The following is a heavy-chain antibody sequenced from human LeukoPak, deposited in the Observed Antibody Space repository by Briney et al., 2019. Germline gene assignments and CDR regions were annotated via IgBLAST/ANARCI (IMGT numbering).Heavy chain of an antibody. CDR1: GYTFTDYY. CDR2: FDPEDGET. J-gene: IGHJ5*02. D-gene: IGHD3-3*01. CDR3: ATDSNDFWSGAGT. V-gene: IGHV1-24*01. Sequence: ASVKVSCKASGYTFTDYYIHWVRQAPGKGLEWMGGFDPEDGETIYAQKFQGRVTMTEDTSTDTAYMELSSLRSEDTAVYYCATDSNDFWSGAGTWGQGTLVTVSS.